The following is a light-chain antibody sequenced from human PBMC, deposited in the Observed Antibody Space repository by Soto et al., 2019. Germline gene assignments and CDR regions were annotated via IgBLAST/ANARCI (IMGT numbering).Light chain of an antibody. Sequence: QSVLTQPPSASGSPGQSVTISCTGTSSDVGRYNYVSWYQHHPGKAPKLMIYEVTKRPSGVPDRFSGSKSGNTASLTISALQAEDEADYYCTSYTSVTIVVFGGGTKLTVL. J-gene: IGLJ2*01. CDR2: EVT. CDR1: SSDVGRYNY. V-gene: IGLV2-8*01. CDR3: TSYTSVTIVV.